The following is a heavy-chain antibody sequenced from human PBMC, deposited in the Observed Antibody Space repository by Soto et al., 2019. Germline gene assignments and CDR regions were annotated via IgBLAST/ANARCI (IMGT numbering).Heavy chain of an antibody. CDR2: MNPNSGNT. Sequence: ASVKVSFKASGGTFSSYAISWVRQATGQGLEWMGWMNPNSGNTGYAQKFQGRVTMTRNTSISTAYMELSSLRSEDTAVYYCAREPTYYYDSSGYYRYYYYYGMDVWGQGTTVTVSS. D-gene: IGHD3-22*01. CDR1: GGTFSSYA. CDR3: AREPTYYYDSSGYYRYYYYYGMDV. J-gene: IGHJ6*02. V-gene: IGHV1-8*02.